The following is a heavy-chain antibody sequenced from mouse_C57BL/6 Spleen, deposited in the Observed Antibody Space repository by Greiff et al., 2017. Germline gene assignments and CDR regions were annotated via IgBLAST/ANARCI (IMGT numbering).Heavy chain of an antibody. CDR2: IYPGSGST. Sequence: VQLQQPGAELVKPGASVKMSCKASGYTFTSYWITWVKQRPGQGLEWIGDIYPGSGSTNYNEKFKSKATLTVDTSSSTAYMQLSSLTSEDSAADYCGRTTGAYYDAMDYWGQGTSVTVSS. CDR1: GYTFTSYW. CDR3: GRTTGAYYDAMDY. D-gene: IGHD2-12*01. J-gene: IGHJ4*01. V-gene: IGHV1-55*01.